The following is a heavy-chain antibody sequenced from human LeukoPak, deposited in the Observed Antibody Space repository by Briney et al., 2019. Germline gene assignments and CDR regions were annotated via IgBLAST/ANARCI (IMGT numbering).Heavy chain of an antibody. CDR3: ARQGVATAIDY. Sequence: SETLSLTCTVSGGAISNYYWSWIRQPAGKGLEWIGRISASGNTNYNPSLKSRVTMSVDTSMNLFALKLSSVTAADTAVYYCARQGVATAIDYWGQGTLVTVSS. CDR2: ISASGNT. V-gene: IGHV4-4*07. D-gene: IGHD2-21*02. J-gene: IGHJ4*02. CDR1: GGAISNYY.